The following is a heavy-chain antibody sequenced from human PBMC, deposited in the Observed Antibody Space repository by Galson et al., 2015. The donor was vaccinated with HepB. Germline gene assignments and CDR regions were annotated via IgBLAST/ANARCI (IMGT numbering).Heavy chain of an antibody. CDR3: ASHTY. CDR2: ISYDGSNK. CDR1: GFTLSNHA. J-gene: IGHJ4*02. Sequence: SLRLSCAASGFTLSNHAMHWVRQAPGKGLEWVAFISYDGSNKDYADSVKGRFTISRDNSKNTLYLQMNSLGFEDTAVYYCASHTYWGQGTLVTVSS. V-gene: IGHV3-30*04.